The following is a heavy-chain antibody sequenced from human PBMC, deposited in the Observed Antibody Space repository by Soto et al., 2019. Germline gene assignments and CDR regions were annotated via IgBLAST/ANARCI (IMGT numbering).Heavy chain of an antibody. CDR1: GFSLSTSGVG. CDR2: IYWDDDN. D-gene: IGHD2-2*01. J-gene: IGHJ5*02. V-gene: IGHV2-5*02. CDR3: ARRYCSSTSCYNWFDP. Sequence: QITLKESGPTLVKPTQTLTLTCTFSGFSLSTSGVGVGWIRQPPGKALEWLALIYWDDDNRYSPSLKSRLTITKDTSKNQVVLTMTNMDPVDTATYYCARRYCSSTSCYNWFDPWGQGTLVTVSS.